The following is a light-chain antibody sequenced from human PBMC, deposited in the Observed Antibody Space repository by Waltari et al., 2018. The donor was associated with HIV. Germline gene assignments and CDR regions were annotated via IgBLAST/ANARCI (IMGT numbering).Light chain of an antibody. CDR3: ATWDDSLNGVL. Sequence: SVPTQPPSASGTPGQKVTLSCSGSSSNIGSNSVFWYQQLPGAAPKLLIYTDTQRPSGVPDRFSGSKSGTSASLAISGLRSEDEAVYSCATWDDSLNGVLFGGGTNLNVL. CDR2: TDT. V-gene: IGLV1-47*01. CDR1: SSNIGSNS. J-gene: IGLJ2*01.